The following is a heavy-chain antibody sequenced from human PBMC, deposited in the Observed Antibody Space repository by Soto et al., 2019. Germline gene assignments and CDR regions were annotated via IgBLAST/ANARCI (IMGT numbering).Heavy chain of an antibody. J-gene: IGHJ6*02. V-gene: IGHV1-18*04. CDR2: ISAYNGNT. CDR3: ARGDTIFGVVNPFYGMDV. D-gene: IGHD3-3*01. CDR1: GYTFTSYG. Sequence: ASVKVSCKASGYTFTSYGISWVRQAPGQGLEWMGWISAYNGNTDYAQKLQGRVTMTTDTSTSTAYMELRSLRSDDTAVYYCARGDTIFGVVNPFYGMDVWGQGTTVTVSS.